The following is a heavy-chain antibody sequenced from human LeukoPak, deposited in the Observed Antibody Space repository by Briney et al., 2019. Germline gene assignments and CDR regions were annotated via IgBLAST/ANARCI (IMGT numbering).Heavy chain of an antibody. J-gene: IGHJ5*02. CDR1: GYTFTNYG. Sequence: GASVKVSCKASGYTFTNYGISWVRQAPGQGLEWMGWISTYNGNTNYVQKLQGRVTMTTDTSTSTAYMELRSLRSDDTAVYYCARDIKRSRARWENLGFDPWGQGTLVTVSS. CDR3: ARDIKRSRARWENLGFDP. D-gene: IGHD1-26*01. V-gene: IGHV1-18*01. CDR2: ISTYNGNT.